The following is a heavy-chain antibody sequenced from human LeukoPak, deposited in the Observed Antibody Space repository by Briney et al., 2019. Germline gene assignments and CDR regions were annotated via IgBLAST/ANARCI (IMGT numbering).Heavy chain of an antibody. D-gene: IGHD5-12*01. CDR2: ISGSGGST. J-gene: IGHJ4*02. CDR3: AKDPRGYSGYDTVDY. CDR1: GFTFSSYA. Sequence: GGSLRLSCAASGFTFSSYAMSWVRQAPGKGLEWVSAISGSGGSTYYADSVKGRFTISRDNSKNTLYLQMNSLRAEGTAVYYCAKDPRGYSGYDTVDYWGQGTLVTVSS. V-gene: IGHV3-23*01.